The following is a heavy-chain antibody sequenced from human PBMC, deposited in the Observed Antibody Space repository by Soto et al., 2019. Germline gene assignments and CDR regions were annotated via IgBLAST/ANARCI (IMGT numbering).Heavy chain of an antibody. Sequence: PLETLSLTCTVSGGSISSYYLSWIRQPPGKGLEWIGYIYYSGSTNYNPSLKSRVTISVDTSQSQFSMKLTSMTAADTAVYFCVRLPGYCSGTSCYGYYGMDVWGQGTTVTVSS. CDR1: GGSISSYY. V-gene: IGHV4-59*08. D-gene: IGHD2-2*01. CDR2: IYYSGST. CDR3: VRLPGYCSGTSCYGYYGMDV. J-gene: IGHJ6*02.